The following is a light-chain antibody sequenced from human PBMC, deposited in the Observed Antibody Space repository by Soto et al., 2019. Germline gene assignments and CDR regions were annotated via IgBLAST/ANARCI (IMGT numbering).Light chain of an antibody. CDR3: QHYNSYSEA. Sequence: DIQMTQSPSSLSASVVDRVTITGLASQTISSWLAWYQQKPWKAPKLLIYKASTLKSGVPSRFSGSGSGTEFTLTISSLQPDDFATYYCQHYNSYSEAFGQGTKVDIK. V-gene: IGKV1-5*03. CDR2: KAS. CDR1: QTISSW. J-gene: IGKJ1*01.